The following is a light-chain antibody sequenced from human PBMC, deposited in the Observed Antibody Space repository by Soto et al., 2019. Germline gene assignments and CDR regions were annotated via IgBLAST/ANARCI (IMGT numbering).Light chain of an antibody. Sequence: DIQMTQSPSTLSASVGDRVTITCRASQSISSWLAWYQQKPGKAPKLLIYKASSLESGVPSRFSGSGSGTEFTLTISSLQPDDFATYYCQHYNSYRFTFGQGTKLESK. V-gene: IGKV1-5*03. CDR2: KAS. CDR1: QSISSW. J-gene: IGKJ2*01. CDR3: QHYNSYRFT.